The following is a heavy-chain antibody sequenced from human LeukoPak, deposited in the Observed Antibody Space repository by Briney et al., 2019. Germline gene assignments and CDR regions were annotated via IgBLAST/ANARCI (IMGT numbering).Heavy chain of an antibody. CDR1: GFTFSSYS. CDR2: ISSSSSYI. D-gene: IGHD3-16*01. V-gene: IGHV3-21*01. CDR3: ARDMDKLGDYYGMDV. Sequence: GGSLRLSCAASGFTFSSYSMNWVRRAPGKGLEWVSSISSSSSYIYYADSVKGRFTISRDNAKNSLYLQMNSLRAEDTAVYYCARDMDKLGDYYGMDVWGQGTTVIVSS. J-gene: IGHJ6*02.